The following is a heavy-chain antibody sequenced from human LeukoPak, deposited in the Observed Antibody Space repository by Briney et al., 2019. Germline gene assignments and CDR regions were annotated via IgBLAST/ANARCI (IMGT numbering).Heavy chain of an antibody. CDR2: IGPSGGNT. J-gene: IGHJ4*02. CDR1: GITFSNYF. CDR3: AKDSKMSYYGSGSHYDY. D-gene: IGHD3-10*01. V-gene: IGHV3-23*01. Sequence: GGSLRLSCAASGITFSNYFMSWVRQAPGKGLEWVSAIGPSGGNTYYADSVKGRFTISRDNSKNTLYMQMTSLRAEETAVYYCAKDSKMSYYGSGSHYDYWGQGTLVTVSS.